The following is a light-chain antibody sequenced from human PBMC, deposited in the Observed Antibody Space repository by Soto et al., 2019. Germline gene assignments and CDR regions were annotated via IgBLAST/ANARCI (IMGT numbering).Light chain of an antibody. V-gene: IGKV3-20*01. J-gene: IGKJ1*01. CDR1: QSLSSSH. Sequence: EIVLTQSPGTLSLSPGERASLSCRASQSLSSSHLIWYQQKPGQAPRLLIYDASSRATGIPDKFSGGGSGTASTLPIRSRKLEDFEVYYCKTPPASAQGPKVKSN. CDR2: DAS. CDR3: KTPPA.